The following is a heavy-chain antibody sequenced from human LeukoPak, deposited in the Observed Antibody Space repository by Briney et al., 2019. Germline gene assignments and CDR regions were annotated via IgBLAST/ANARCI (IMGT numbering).Heavy chain of an antibody. V-gene: IGHV4-38-2*02. D-gene: IGHD6-19*01. J-gene: IGHJ2*01. CDR3: ARTPYSSGWQYWYFDL. Sequence: SETLSLTCTVSGYSISSGYFWGWIRQPPGKGLEWIGSIYHSGSTYYNPSLKSRVTISVDTSKNQFSLKLSSVTAADTAVYYCARTPYSSGWQYWYFDLWGRGTLVTVSS. CDR1: GYSISSGYF. CDR2: IYHSGST.